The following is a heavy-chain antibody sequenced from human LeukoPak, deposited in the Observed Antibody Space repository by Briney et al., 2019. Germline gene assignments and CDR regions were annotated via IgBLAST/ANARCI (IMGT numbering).Heavy chain of an antibody. J-gene: IGHJ4*02. CDR2: IKSKTDGGTT. CDR1: GFTFSNAW. Sequence: GGSLRLSCAASGFTFSNAWMSWVRQAPGKGLEWVGRIKSKTDGGTTDYAAPVKGRFTISRDNSKNTLYLQMNSLRAEDTAVYYCAKDPEGYSYGYSLFDYWGQGTLVTVSS. V-gene: IGHV3-15*01. CDR3: AKDPEGYSYGYSLFDY. D-gene: IGHD5-18*01.